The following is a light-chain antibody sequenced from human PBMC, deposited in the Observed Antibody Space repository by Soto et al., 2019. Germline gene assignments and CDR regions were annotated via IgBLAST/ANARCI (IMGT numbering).Light chain of an antibody. CDR1: SGDVGHYDY. J-gene: IGLJ1*01. Sequence: QSALTQPPSVSGSTGQSITISCTGTSGDVGHYDYVSWHQQHPGKAPKLSIHEVTNRFSGVSNRFSCSQSANTASLTIAGLQAEDEADYYCSSYSTSSTYVFGTGTKLTVL. CDR2: EVT. V-gene: IGLV2-14*01. CDR3: SSYSTSSTYV.